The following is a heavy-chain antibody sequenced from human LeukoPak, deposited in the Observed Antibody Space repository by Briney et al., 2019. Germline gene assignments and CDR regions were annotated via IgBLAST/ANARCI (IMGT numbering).Heavy chain of an antibody. V-gene: IGHV1-69*05. CDR3: ARAHTGGYSYGNFDY. CDR2: IIPIFGTA. D-gene: IGHD5-18*01. Sequence: SVKVCCKASGGTFSRYAISWVRQAPGQGLEWMGGIIPIFGTANYAQKFQGRVTITTDESTSTAYMELSSLRSEDTAVYYCARAHTGGYSYGNFDYWGQGTLVTVSS. CDR1: GGTFSRYA. J-gene: IGHJ4*02.